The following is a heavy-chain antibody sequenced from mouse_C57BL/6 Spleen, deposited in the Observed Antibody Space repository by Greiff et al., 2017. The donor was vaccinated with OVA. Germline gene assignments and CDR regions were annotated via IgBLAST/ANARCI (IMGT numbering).Heavy chain of an antibody. CDR3: ARGGDYGSSWFAY. CDR2: IHPNSGST. D-gene: IGHD1-1*01. Sequence: QVQLQQPGAELVKPGASVKLSCKASGYTFTSYWMHWVKQRPGQGLEWIGMIHPNSGSTNYNEKFKSKATLTVDKSSSTAYMQLSSLTSDDSAVYYCARGGDYGSSWFAYWGQGTLVTVSA. V-gene: IGHV1-64*01. CDR1: GYTFTSYW. J-gene: IGHJ3*01.